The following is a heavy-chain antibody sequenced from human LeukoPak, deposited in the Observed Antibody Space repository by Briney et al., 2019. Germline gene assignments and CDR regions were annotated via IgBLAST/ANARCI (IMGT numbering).Heavy chain of an antibody. D-gene: IGHD2-2*02. V-gene: IGHV4-59*11. Sequence: PSETLSLTCTVSGGSISSHYCSWIRQPPGKGLEWIGYIYYSGSTNYNPSLKSRVTISVDTSKNQFSLKLSSVTAADTAVYYCARVGYCSSTSCYTGYYYMDVWGKGNTVTVSS. CDR1: GGSISSHY. CDR3: ARVGYCSSTSCYTGYYYMDV. J-gene: IGHJ6*03. CDR2: IYYSGST.